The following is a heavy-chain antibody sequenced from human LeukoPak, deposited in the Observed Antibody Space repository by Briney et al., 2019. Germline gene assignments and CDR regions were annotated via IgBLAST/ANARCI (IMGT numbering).Heavy chain of an antibody. D-gene: IGHD1-26*01. CDR2: IYYSGST. Sequence: SETLSLTCTVSGGSISSYYWSWIRQPPGKGLEWIGYIYYSGSTNYNPSLKSRVTISVDTSKNQFSLKLSSVTAADAAVYYCARDSSGSYYSHAYNWFDPWAREPWSPSPQ. CDR1: GGSISSYY. CDR3: ARDSSGSYYSHAYNWFDP. J-gene: IGHJ5*02. V-gene: IGHV4-59*01.